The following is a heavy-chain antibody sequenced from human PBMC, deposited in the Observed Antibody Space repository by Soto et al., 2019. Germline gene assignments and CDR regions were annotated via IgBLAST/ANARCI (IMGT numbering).Heavy chain of an antibody. J-gene: IGHJ4*02. D-gene: IGHD5-18*01. CDR1: GFTFSSYG. CDR3: AKRSTAMVSPFDY. CDR2: ISYDGSNK. V-gene: IGHV3-30*18. Sequence: GGSLRLSCAASGFTFSSYGMHWVRQAPGKGLEWVAVISYDGSNKYYADSVKGRFTISRDNSKNTLYLQMNSLRAEDTAVYYCAKRSTAMVSPFDYWGQGTLVTVSS.